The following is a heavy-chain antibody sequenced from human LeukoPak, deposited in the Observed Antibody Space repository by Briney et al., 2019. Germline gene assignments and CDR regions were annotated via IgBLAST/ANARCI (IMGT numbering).Heavy chain of an antibody. J-gene: IGHJ4*02. V-gene: IGHV1-2*02. Sequence: ASVKVSCKASGYTFTDYYLHWVRQAPGQGLEWMGWINPNSGDTNYAQKFQGRVAMTRDTSISTAYMELRSLRSDDTAVYYCARGYSGYDPLDYWGQGTLVTVSS. CDR3: ARGYSGYDPLDY. CDR1: GYTFTDYY. D-gene: IGHD5-12*01. CDR2: INPNSGDT.